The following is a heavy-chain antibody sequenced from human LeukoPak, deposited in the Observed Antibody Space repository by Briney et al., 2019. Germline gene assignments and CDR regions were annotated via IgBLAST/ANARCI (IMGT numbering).Heavy chain of an antibody. J-gene: IGHJ4*02. CDR1: GFTLSDYW. Sequence: GGSLRLSCATFGFTLSDYWMHWVRQVPGTGPVWVSYINNDGTNTDYADSVKGRFTIFRDNAKKTLYLQMNSLRVEDTAVYYCAREDCTIGAVCSSLLDHWGRGTLVTVSS. CDR2: INNDGTNT. D-gene: IGHD2-8*01. V-gene: IGHV3-74*01. CDR3: AREDCTIGAVCSSLLDH.